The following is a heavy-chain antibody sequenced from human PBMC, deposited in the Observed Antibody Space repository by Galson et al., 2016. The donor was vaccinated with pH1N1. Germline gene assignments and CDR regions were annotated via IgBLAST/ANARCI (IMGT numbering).Heavy chain of an antibody. CDR3: ARDVRISLWLPDF. V-gene: IGHV1-18*01. D-gene: IGHD5-18*01. CDR1: GYTFTNYG. J-gene: IGHJ4*02. CDR2: MSAYNGNT. Sequence: SVKVSCKASGYTFTNYGITWVRQVPGQGLEWMAWMSAYNGNTNYAQKFQGRVTMATDTSTNTAYMELRNLTSDDTAVYYCARDVRISLWLPDFWGQGTLVTVSS.